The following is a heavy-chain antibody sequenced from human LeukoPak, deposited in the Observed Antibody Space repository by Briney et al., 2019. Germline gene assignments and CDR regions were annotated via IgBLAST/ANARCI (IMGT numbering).Heavy chain of an antibody. CDR3: ARVHKAYSSSWYYYFDY. Sequence: SETLSLTCAVYGGSFSGYYWSWIRQPPGKGLEWIGEISHGGSTNYNPSLKSRVTISVDTSKNQFSLKLSSVTAADTAVYYCARVHKAYSSSWYYYFDYWGQGTLVTVSS. CDR2: ISHGGST. J-gene: IGHJ4*02. D-gene: IGHD6-13*01. CDR1: GGSFSGYY. V-gene: IGHV4-34*01.